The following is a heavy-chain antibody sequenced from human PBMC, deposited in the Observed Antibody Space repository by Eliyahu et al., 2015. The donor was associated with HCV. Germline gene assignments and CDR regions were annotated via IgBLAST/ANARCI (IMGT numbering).Heavy chain of an antibody. CDR2: IGSSSTI. Sequence: EVQLVESGGGLVQPGGSLRLSCAASGFAFXSYSMGWVRQAPGRGLEWFSYIGSSSTIYYADSVKGRFTISRDNAKNSLYLQMNSLRAEDTSVYYCARDMGPDDFYYYMDVWGKGTTVTVSS. CDR1: GFAFXSYS. V-gene: IGHV3-48*01. J-gene: IGHJ6*03. CDR3: ARDMGPDDFYYYMDV. D-gene: IGHD1-14*01.